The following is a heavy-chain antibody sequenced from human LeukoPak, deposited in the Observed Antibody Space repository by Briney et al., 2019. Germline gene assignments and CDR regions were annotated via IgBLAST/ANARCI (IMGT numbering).Heavy chain of an antibody. CDR2: ISGSGGST. D-gene: IGHD3-10*01. CDR3: AKGPYYYASGGDVDAFDI. J-gene: IGHJ3*02. Sequence: GGSLRLSCAASGFTFSSYAMSWVGQAPGKGLEWVSAISGSGGSTYYADSVNGRFPISRDNSQHPLYLQMNSLRAEETAVYYCAKGPYYYASGGDVDAFDIWAQGPMVPVSS. CDR1: GFTFSSYA. V-gene: IGHV3-23*01.